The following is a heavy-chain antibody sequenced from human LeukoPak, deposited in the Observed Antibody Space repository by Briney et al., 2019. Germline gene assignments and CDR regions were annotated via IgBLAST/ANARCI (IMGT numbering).Heavy chain of an antibody. CDR3: ARDHSGSYLT. J-gene: IGHJ5*02. Sequence: GGSLRLSCAASGFTVSSNYMSWVRQAPGKGLEWVSVIYSGGSTYYADSVKGRFTISRDNSKNTLYLQMNRLRAEDTAVYYCARDHSGSYLTWGQGTLVTVSS. CDR1: GFTVSSNY. CDR2: IYSGGST. D-gene: IGHD3-10*01. V-gene: IGHV3-66*01.